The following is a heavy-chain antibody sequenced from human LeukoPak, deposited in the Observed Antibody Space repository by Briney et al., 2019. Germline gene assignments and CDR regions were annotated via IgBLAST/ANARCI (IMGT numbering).Heavy chain of an antibody. CDR1: GGSVTTYY. CDR3: AKPHTTGWYFNH. D-gene: IGHD6-19*01. Sequence: SETLSLTCTVSGGSVTTYYWSWIRQPPGKGLEWIGYIYYSGTTNYNPSLKSRVTMSLDTSKNQSSLKLTSVTAADTAVYYCAKPHTTGWYFNHWGQGTLVTVSS. CDR2: IYYSGTT. J-gene: IGHJ4*02. V-gene: IGHV4-59*02.